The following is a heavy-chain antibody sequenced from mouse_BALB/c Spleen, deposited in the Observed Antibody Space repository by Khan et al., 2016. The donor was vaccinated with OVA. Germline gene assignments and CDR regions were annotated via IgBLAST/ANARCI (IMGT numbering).Heavy chain of an antibody. CDR3: ARSYGSWAMDY. D-gene: IGHD1-1*01. J-gene: IGHJ4*01. CDR1: GDSITSGF. Sequence: MQLEESGPSLVKPSQTLSLTCSVTGDSITSGFWNWIRKFPGNKFEYMGYITYSGNNYYNQSLKSRISITRDTSKSQYYLQLNSVTTEDTATYYCARSYGSWAMDYWGQGTSVTVSS. V-gene: IGHV3-8*02. CDR2: ITYSGNN.